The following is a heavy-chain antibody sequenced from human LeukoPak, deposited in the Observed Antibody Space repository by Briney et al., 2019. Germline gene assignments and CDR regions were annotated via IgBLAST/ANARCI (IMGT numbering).Heavy chain of an antibody. J-gene: IGHJ4*02. D-gene: IGHD3-10*01. Sequence: PSETLSLTCTVSGGSISSYYWSWIRQPPGKGLEWIGYIYYSGNTNYNPSLKSRVTISVDTSKNQLSLKLSSVTAADTAVYYCASAGSGSYYYSDYWGQGTLVTVSS. CDR3: ASAGSGSYYYSDY. V-gene: IGHV4-59*08. CDR2: IYYSGNT. CDR1: GGSISSYY.